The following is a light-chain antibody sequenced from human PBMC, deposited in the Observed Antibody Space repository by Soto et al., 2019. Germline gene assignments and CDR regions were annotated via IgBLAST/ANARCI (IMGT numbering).Light chain of an antibody. V-gene: IGKV3D-20*02. CDR2: GAS. Sequence: EIVLTQSPGTLSLSPWDTATLSCRASQSVTNNYLAWYQQKPGQAPRFLIYGASRRATGIPDRFSGSGSGTDFALTISRLEPEDFAVYYCQQRSNWLITFGQGTRLEIK. CDR3: QQRSNWLIT. CDR1: QSVTNNY. J-gene: IGKJ5*01.